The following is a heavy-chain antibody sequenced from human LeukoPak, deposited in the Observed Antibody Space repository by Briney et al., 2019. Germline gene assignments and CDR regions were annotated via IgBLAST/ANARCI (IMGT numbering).Heavy chain of an antibody. D-gene: IGHD4-17*01. J-gene: IGHJ6*02. Sequence: GGSLRLSCAASGFTFYSYAMTWVRQAPGKGLEWVSAISGSGGSTYCADSVKGRFTISRDNSKNTPYLQMNSLRAEDTAVYYCAKAHYVGYYYYYGMDVWGQGTTVTVSS. CDR3: AKAHYVGYYYYYGMDV. V-gene: IGHV3-23*01. CDR1: GFTFYSYA. CDR2: ISGSGGST.